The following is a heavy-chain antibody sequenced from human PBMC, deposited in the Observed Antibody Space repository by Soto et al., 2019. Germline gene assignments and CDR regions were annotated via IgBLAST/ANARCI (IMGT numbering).Heavy chain of an antibody. CDR3: ARDRHKALLD. D-gene: IGHD1-26*01. CDR1: GFTFSSYA. Sequence: PGGSLRLSCAASGFTFSSYAMHWVRQAPGKGLEWVAVISYDGSNKYYADSVKGRFTISRDNSKNTLYLQMNRLRAEDTDVYYCARDRHKALLDWGQGTLVTVSS. CDR2: ISYDGSNK. J-gene: IGHJ4*02. V-gene: IGHV3-30-3*01.